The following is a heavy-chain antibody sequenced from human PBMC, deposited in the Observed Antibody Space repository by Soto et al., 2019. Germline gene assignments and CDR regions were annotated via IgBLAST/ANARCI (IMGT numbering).Heavy chain of an antibody. CDR3: AKDKLPYYYDSSGYPDAFDI. V-gene: IGHV3-30*18. J-gene: IGHJ3*02. CDR1: GFNFDNYG. D-gene: IGHD3-22*01. CDR2: ITYDGSFQ. Sequence: PGGSLRLSCQASGFNFDNYGMHWVRQAPGKGLEWVAVITYDGSFQYYADSVKGRFTISRDNSKNTLSLHLNTLKPEDTAVYHCAKDKLPYYYDSSGYPDAFDIWGQGTMVTVSS.